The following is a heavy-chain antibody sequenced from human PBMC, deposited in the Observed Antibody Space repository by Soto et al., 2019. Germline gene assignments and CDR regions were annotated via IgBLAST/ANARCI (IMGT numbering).Heavy chain of an antibody. CDR3: ARYILTLNWFDP. J-gene: IGHJ5*02. CDR1: GGSISSYY. Sequence: SETLSLTCTVSGGSISSYYWSWIRQPPGKGLEWIGYIYYSGSTNYNPSLKSRVTISVDTSKNQFSLKLSSVTAADTAVYYCARYILTLNWFDPWGQGTLVTVSS. V-gene: IGHV4-59*01. CDR2: IYYSGST. D-gene: IGHD3-9*01.